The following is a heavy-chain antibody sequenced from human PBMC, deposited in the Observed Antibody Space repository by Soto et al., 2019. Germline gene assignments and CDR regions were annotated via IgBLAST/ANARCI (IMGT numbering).Heavy chain of an antibody. Sequence: EVQLVQSGGGLVQPGWSLKLSCAASGFTFSGSTVHWVRQASGEGLQWVGRIRSKANDYATTYIASVKGRFTISRDDSRYTAYLQMSDLKTEDTAVYYCTGGYCTGGTCYSGYFQHWGQGALVTVFS. CDR2: IRSKANDYAT. V-gene: IGHV3-73*02. J-gene: IGHJ1*01. CDR3: TGGYCTGGTCYSGYFQH. CDR1: GFTFSGST. D-gene: IGHD2-15*01.